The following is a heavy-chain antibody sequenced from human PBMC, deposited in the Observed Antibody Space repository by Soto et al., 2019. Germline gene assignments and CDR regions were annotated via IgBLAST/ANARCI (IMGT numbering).Heavy chain of an antibody. CDR2: IYTSGST. J-gene: IGHJ6*02. CDR1: GGSISSYY. V-gene: IGHV4-4*07. D-gene: IGHD3-3*01. Sequence: SETLSLTCTVSGGSISSYYWSWIRQPAGKGLEWIGRIYTSGSTNYNPSLKSRVTMSVDTSKNQFSLKLSSVTAADTAVYYCARAPINTIFGVVPYYYGMDVWGQGTTVT. CDR3: ARAPINTIFGVVPYYYGMDV.